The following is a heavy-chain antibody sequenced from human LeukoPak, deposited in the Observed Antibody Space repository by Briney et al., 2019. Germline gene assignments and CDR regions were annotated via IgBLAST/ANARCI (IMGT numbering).Heavy chain of an antibody. Sequence: GRSLRLSCAASGFTFSSYAMHWVRQAPGKGLEWVAVISDDGTNKYYADSVKGRFTISRDNSKNTLYLQMNSLRAEDTAVYYCASRYSSAWSLDYWGQGTLVTVSS. CDR2: ISDDGTNK. J-gene: IGHJ4*02. V-gene: IGHV3-30-3*01. D-gene: IGHD6-19*01. CDR1: GFTFSSYA. CDR3: ASRYSSAWSLDY.